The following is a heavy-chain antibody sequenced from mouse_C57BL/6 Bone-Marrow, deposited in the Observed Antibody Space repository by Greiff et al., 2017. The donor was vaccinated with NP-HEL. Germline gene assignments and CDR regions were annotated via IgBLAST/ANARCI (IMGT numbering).Heavy chain of an antibody. J-gene: IGHJ2*01. CDR3: ARTPSYDYEDC. CDR2: LPPKSGST. CDR1: GDSGTRHW. V-gene: IGHV1-64*01. Sequence: QVQLQQPGAELFPQGASVKMDCTAAGDSGTRHWRQWGKKTHGQGLEWIGILPPKSGSTNYNEKFKSKATLTVDKSSSTAYMQLSSLTSEDSAVYYCARTPSYDYEDCWGQGTTLTVSS. D-gene: IGHD2-4*01.